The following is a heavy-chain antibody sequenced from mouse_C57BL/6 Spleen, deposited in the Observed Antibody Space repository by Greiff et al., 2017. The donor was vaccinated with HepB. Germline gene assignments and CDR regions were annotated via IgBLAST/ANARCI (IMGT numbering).Heavy chain of an antibody. CDR1: GYTFTSYW. CDR3: ARRVGLRDYFDY. J-gene: IGHJ2*01. D-gene: IGHD2-2*01. CDR2: IHPNSGST. Sequence: QVQLQQPGAELVKPGASVKLSCKASGYTFTSYWMHWVKQRPGQGLEWIGMIHPNSGSTNYNEKFKSKATLTVDKSSSTAYMQLSSLTSEDSAVYYCARRVGLRDYFDYWGQGTTLTVSS. V-gene: IGHV1-64*01.